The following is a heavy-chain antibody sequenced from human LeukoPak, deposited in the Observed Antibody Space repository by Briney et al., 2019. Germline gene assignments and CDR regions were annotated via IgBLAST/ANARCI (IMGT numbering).Heavy chain of an antibody. V-gene: IGHV3-48*04. CDR3: VREVGRPKTFYFDS. Sequence: GGSLRLSCIASGFVFSRDNMNWVRRAPGKGLEWVAYISEAIYYADSVQGRFTVSRDNAKNSLYLQMSNLRAEDTAMYYCVREVGRPKTFYFDSWGRGTPVTVSS. J-gene: IGHJ4*02. CDR2: ISEAI. D-gene: IGHD3-16*01. CDR1: GFVFSRDN.